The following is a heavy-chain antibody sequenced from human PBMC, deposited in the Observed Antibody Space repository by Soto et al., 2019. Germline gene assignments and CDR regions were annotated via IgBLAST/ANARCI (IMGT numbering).Heavy chain of an antibody. D-gene: IGHD2-15*01. V-gene: IGHV4-31*03. CDR1: GGSISSGGYY. J-gene: IGHJ5*02. Sequence: SETLSLTCTVSGGSISSGGYYWSWIRQPPGKGLEWIGYIYYSGSTYYNPSLKSRVTISVDTSKNQFSLKLSSVTAADTAVYYCARGYCSGGSCYLLRGGLNWFDPWGQGTLVTVSS. CDR2: IYYSGST. CDR3: ARGYCSGGSCYLLRGGLNWFDP.